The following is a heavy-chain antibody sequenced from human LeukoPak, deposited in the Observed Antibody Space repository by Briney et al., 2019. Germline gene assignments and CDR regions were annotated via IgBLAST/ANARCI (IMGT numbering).Heavy chain of an antibody. J-gene: IGHJ4*02. Sequence: GGSLRLSCAASGFTFSSFWMSWVRQAPGKGLEWVANIKNDGSEKYYVDSVKGRFNISRDNAKNSLYLQMNSLRAEDTAVYYCARGSGIAVAALLDWGQGTLVTVSS. CDR2: IKNDGSEK. D-gene: IGHD6-19*01. CDR1: GFTFSSFW. CDR3: ARGSGIAVAALLD. V-gene: IGHV3-7*03.